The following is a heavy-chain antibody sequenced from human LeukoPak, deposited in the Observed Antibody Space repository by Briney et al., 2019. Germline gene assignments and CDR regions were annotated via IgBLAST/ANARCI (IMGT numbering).Heavy chain of an antibody. CDR3: ARGMHYYDSSGYPDAFDI. CDR2: IYYSGST. CDR1: GGSISSHY. Sequence: SETLSLPCTVSGGSISSHYWSWIRQPPGKGLEWIGYIYYSGSTDYNPSLKSRVSISVDTSKNQFSQTLSSVTGADTAVYYCARGMHYYDSSGYPDAFDIWGQGTMVTVSS. J-gene: IGHJ3*02. D-gene: IGHD3-22*01. V-gene: IGHV4-59*11.